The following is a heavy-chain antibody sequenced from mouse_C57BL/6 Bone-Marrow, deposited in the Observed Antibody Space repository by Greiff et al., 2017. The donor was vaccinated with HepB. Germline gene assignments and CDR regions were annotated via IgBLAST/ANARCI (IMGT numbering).Heavy chain of an antibody. Sequence: EVKVEESGGGLVQPGGSMKLSCAASGFTFSDAWMDWVRQSPEKGLEWVAEIRNKANNHATYYAESVKGRFTISRDDSNSRVYLQMNSLRAEDTGIYYCTGYYSNLYAMDYWGQGTSVTVSS. D-gene: IGHD2-5*01. CDR2: IRNKANNHAT. J-gene: IGHJ4*01. CDR1: GFTFSDAW. V-gene: IGHV6-6*01. CDR3: TGYYSNLYAMDY.